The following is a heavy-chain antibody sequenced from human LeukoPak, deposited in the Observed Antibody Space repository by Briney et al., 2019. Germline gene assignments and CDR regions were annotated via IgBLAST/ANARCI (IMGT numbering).Heavy chain of an antibody. V-gene: IGHV5-51*01. Sequence: GESLKISCKGSGFSFTSYWIGWVRQMPGKGLEWMGIIYPGDSDTRYSPSFQGQVTISADKSISTAYLQWSSLKASDTAMYYCARLTPGYSSGWYAPIDYWGQGTLVTVSS. D-gene: IGHD6-19*01. J-gene: IGHJ4*02. CDR3: ARLTPGYSSGWYAPIDY. CDR1: GFSFTSYW. CDR2: IYPGDSDT.